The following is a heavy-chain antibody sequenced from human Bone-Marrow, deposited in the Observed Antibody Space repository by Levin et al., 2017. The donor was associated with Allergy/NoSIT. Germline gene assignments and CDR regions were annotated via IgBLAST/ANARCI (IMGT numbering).Heavy chain of an antibody. J-gene: IGHJ4*02. CDR2: ISYDGSNK. CDR3: AREGGYYDSSGYPY. Sequence: PGGSLRLSCAASGFTFSSYAMHWVRQAPGKGLEWVAVISYDGSNKYYADSVKGRFTISRDNSKNTLYLQMNSLRAEDTAVYYCAREGGYYDSSGYPYWGQGTLVTVSS. V-gene: IGHV3-30-3*01. CDR1: GFTFSSYA. D-gene: IGHD3-22*01.